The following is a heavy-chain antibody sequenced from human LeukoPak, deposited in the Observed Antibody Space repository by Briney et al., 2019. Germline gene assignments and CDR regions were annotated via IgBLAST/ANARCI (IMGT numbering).Heavy chain of an antibody. CDR2: IYYSGST. Sequence: SETLSLTCTVSGGSISSYYWSWIRQPPGKGLERIGYIYYSGSTNYNPSLKSRVTISVDTSKNQFSLKLSSVTAADTAVYYCARGYYYDSSGSVGFDYWGQGTLVTVSS. CDR1: GGSISSYY. CDR3: ARGYYYDSSGSVGFDY. J-gene: IGHJ4*02. D-gene: IGHD3-22*01. V-gene: IGHV4-59*01.